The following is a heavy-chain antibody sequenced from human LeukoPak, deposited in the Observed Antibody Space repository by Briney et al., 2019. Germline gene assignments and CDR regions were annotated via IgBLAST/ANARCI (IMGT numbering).Heavy chain of an antibody. CDR3: TASMIVVVIDY. D-gene: IGHD3-22*01. Sequence: GGSLRLSCAASGFTFSNAWMSWVRQAPGKGLEWVGRIKSKTDGGTTDYAAPVKGRFTISRDDSKSIAYLQMNSLKTEDTAVYYCTASMIVVVIDYWGQGTLVTVSS. CDR1: GFTFSNAW. J-gene: IGHJ4*02. V-gene: IGHV3-15*01. CDR2: IKSKTDGGTT.